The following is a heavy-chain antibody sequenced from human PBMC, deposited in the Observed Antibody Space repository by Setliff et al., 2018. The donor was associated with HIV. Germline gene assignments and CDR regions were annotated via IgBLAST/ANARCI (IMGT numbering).Heavy chain of an antibody. Sequence: SETLSLTCSVSGASVNYNTWSWIRQAPGKGLQWIGFIYKSVTTNYNPSLKSRATISLDTSKNQFSLKLTSVTAADTAVYYCARGGTSSNWFGPWGQGTLVTVSS. D-gene: IGHD2-2*01. J-gene: IGHJ5*02. CDR3: ARGGTSSNWFGP. CDR1: GASVNYNT. V-gene: IGHV4-59*02. CDR2: IYKSVTT.